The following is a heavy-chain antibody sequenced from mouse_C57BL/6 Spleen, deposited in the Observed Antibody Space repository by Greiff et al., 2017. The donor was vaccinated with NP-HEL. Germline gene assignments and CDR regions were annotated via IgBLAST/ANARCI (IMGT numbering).Heavy chain of an antibody. J-gene: IGHJ1*03. Sequence: EVQLKESGPSLVRPSQTLSLTCTVTGFSINSDCYWIWIRQFPGNKLEYIGYTFYSGITYYNPSLESRTYITRDTSKNQFSLKLSSVTTEDTATYYCARDRYYGSSGYFDVWGTGTTVTVSS. D-gene: IGHD1-1*01. V-gene: IGHV3-3*01. CDR1: GFSINSDCY. CDR2: TFYSGIT. CDR3: ARDRYYGSSGYFDV.